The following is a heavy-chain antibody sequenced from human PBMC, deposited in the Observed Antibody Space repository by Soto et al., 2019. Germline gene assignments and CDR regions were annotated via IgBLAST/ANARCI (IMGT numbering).Heavy chain of an antibody. CDR1: GFSFGTHA. CDR3: AKNHREPWLGNFDY. V-gene: IGHV3-23*01. CDR2: INSGGST. J-gene: IGHJ4*02. Sequence: PGGSLRLSCTASGFSFGTHAMHWVRQAPGKGLEWVSAINSGGSTYYADSVTGRFTITRDISNNTLYLQMNSLRAEDTALYYCAKNHREPWLGNFDYWRQGTLVTVSS. D-gene: IGHD6-19*01.